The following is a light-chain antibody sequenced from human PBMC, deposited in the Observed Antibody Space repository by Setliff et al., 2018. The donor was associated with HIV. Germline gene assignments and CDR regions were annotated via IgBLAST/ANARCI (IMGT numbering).Light chain of an antibody. Sequence: DIQMTQSPSSLSASVGDRVTITCRASQSISNYLNWYQQKPGKAPKLLIYTASNLQSGVPSRFSGSGSGTDFTLTISSLQPEDFATYFCQQSYRTPPTFGQGTRLEIK. CDR3: QQSYRTPPT. V-gene: IGKV1-39*01. CDR1: QSISNY. CDR2: TAS. J-gene: IGKJ5*01.